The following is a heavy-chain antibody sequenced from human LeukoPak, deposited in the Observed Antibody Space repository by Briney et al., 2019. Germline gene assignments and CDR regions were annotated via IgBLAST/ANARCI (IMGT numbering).Heavy chain of an antibody. CDR2: INHSGST. CDR3: ARAGYDSSGYSTYYFDY. J-gene: IGHJ4*02. D-gene: IGHD3-22*01. Sequence: SETLSLTCAVYGGSFSGYYWSWIRQPPGKGLEWIGEINHSGSTNYNPSLKSRVTISVDTSKNQFSLKLSSVTAADTAVYYCARAGYDSSGYSTYYFDYWGQGTLVTVSS. V-gene: IGHV4-34*01. CDR1: GGSFSGYY.